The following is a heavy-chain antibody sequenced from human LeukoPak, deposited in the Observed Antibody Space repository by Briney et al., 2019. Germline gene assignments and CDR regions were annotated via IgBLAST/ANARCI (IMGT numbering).Heavy chain of an antibody. J-gene: IGHJ3*02. CDR2: IIGSSTYT. CDR1: GFTFSDYY. Sequence: GGSLRLSCAASGFTFSDYYMIWIRQAPGKGLEWVSYIIGSSTYTNYADSVKGRFTISRDNAKNSLYLQMNSLRAEDTAVYYCARIACSYDAFDIWGQGTMVTVSS. V-gene: IGHV3-11*03. D-gene: IGHD2-15*01. CDR3: ARIACSYDAFDI.